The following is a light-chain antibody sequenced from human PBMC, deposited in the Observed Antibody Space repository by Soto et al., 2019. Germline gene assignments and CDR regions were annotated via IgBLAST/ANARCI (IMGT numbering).Light chain of an antibody. CDR2: GAS. Sequence: EIVLTQSPGTLSLSPGERVTLSCRASQRVTNSYLAWYQQKPGQAPRLLIYGASSRATGIPDRLSGGGSGTDFTLTISTLEPEEFAVYNCQQYGSSPLTFGQGTKVEI. CDR1: QRVTNSY. J-gene: IGKJ1*01. V-gene: IGKV3-20*01. CDR3: QQYGSSPLT.